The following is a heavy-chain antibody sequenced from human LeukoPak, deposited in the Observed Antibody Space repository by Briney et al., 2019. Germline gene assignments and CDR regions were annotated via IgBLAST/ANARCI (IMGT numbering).Heavy chain of an antibody. J-gene: IGHJ4*02. CDR3: ARGIRDGYNYQAFDY. Sequence: SETLSLTCAVYGGSFSGDYWSWIRQPPGKGLEWIGEINHSGSTNYNPSLKSRVTISVDTSKNQFSLKLSSVTAADTAVYYCARGIRDGYNYQAFDYWGQGTLVTVSS. D-gene: IGHD5-24*01. CDR2: INHSGST. V-gene: IGHV4-34*01. CDR1: GGSFSGDY.